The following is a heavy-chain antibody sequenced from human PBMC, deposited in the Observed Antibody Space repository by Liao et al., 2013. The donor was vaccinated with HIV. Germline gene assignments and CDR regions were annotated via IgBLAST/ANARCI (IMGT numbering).Heavy chain of an antibody. CDR2: IHPTGNT. Sequence: QVHLQESGPGLVKPSETLSLTCTVSGGSISHYYWSWLRQSAGKGLEWIGRIHPTGNTNYNPSLRSRVSISVDSSTNRFSLLLTSVTAADTAIYYCARGTDFDYWGLGTRVTVSP. J-gene: IGHJ4*02. CDR1: GGSISHYY. V-gene: IGHV4-4*07. CDR3: ARGTDFDY.